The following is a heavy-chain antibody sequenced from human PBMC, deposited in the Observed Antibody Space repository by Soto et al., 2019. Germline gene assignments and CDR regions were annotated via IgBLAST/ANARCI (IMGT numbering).Heavy chain of an antibody. CDR2: VTGSGGST. CDR1: GFIFGNYA. D-gene: IGHD3-16*01. V-gene: IGHV3-23*01. Sequence: EVQLLESGGASVQPGGSLRLSCAASGFIFGNYAMTWVRQAPGKGLEWVSAVTGSGGSTYYADSVKGRFSISRDNSKNPLHLQMNALRAEDTAVYYCAKSDYGWGRKSPYYFDYWGQGTLVTVSS. J-gene: IGHJ4*02. CDR3: AKSDYGWGRKSPYYFDY.